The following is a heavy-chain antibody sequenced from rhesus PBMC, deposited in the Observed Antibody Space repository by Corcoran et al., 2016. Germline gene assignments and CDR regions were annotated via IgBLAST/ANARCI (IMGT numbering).Heavy chain of an antibody. CDR2: IIPLVGKT. CDR3: ARGLVKSAFDF. J-gene: IGHJ3*01. Sequence: QVQLVQSGAEVKKPGASVKVSCKASGFTFGSYAINWVRQAPGQGLEWMGVIIPLVGKTNYAEKFQGRVTITADTSTSTAYMELSSLRSEDTAVYYCARGLVKSAFDFWGQGLRVTVSS. D-gene: IGHD3-3*01. CDR1: GFTFGSYA. V-gene: IGHV1-198*02.